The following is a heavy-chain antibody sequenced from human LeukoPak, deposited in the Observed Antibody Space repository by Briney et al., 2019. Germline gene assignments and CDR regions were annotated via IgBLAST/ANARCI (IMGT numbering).Heavy chain of an antibody. CDR3: AKGSPYSGSYSDDDAFDI. CDR2: ISGSGGSI. Sequence: GGSLRLSCAASGFTFSSYAMSWVRQAPGKGLEWVSAISGSGGSIYYADSVKGRFTISRDNSKNTLYLQMNSLRAEDTAVYYCAKGSPYSGSYSDDDAFDIWGQGTMVTVSS. CDR1: GFTFSSYA. D-gene: IGHD1-26*01. J-gene: IGHJ3*02. V-gene: IGHV3-23*01.